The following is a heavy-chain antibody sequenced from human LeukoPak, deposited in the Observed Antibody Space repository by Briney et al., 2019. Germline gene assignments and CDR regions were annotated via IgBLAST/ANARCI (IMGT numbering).Heavy chain of an antibody. V-gene: IGHV3-53*01. J-gene: IGHJ5*02. CDR2: IDVAGNT. Sequence: GGSLRLSCAASGFTVSSDYMTWVSQAPGKGLEWLSSIDVAGNTIYAHYVRGRFTISRDNSKNTLYLQINSLRVDDTAVYFCARDASGSRPNAWGPGTLVTVTS. D-gene: IGHD3-10*01. CDR1: GFTVSSDY. CDR3: ARDASGSRPNA.